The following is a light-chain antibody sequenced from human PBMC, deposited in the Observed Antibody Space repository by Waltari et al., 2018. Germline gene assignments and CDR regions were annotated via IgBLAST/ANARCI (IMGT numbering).Light chain of an antibody. CDR2: GAS. Sequence: EIVMTQSPANLSVSPGERATLSCRASQSVDSNLAWYQQKPGQAPRLLIFGASTRATGSPARFSGSGSGTEFTLTISSLQSEDFAVYYCQQYNNWLTWSFGQGTKVEIK. V-gene: IGKV3-15*01. J-gene: IGKJ1*01. CDR1: QSVDSN. CDR3: QQYNNWLTWS.